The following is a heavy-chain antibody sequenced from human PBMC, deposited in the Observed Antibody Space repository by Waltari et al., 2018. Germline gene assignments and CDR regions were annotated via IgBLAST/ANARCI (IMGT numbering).Heavy chain of an antibody. V-gene: IGHV4-59*08. CDR3: VIVDSSGFTIDY. CDR2: IYYSGST. CDR1: GGSISSHY. J-gene: IGHJ4*02. Sequence: QVQLQESGPGLVKPSETLSLTCTVSGGSISSHYWSWIRQPPGKGLEWIGYIYYSGSTNYNPSLKSRVTISVDTSKNQFSLKLSSVTAADTAVYYCVIVDSSGFTIDYWGQGTLVTVSS. D-gene: IGHD3-22*01.